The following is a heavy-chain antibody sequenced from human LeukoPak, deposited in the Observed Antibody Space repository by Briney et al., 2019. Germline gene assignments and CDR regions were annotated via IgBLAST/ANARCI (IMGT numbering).Heavy chain of an antibody. J-gene: IGHJ4*02. CDR2: INSNTGGT. Sequence: ASVKVSCKASGYTFIHYFIHWVRQAPGQGLEWMGRINSNTGGTEYTQKFQGRVTMTRDTSITTVYMELSSLTSDDSAVYYCARDLSSTSNWELDHWGQGTLVTVSS. V-gene: IGHV1-2*06. CDR1: GYTFIHYF. CDR3: ARDLSSTSNWELDH. D-gene: IGHD7-27*01.